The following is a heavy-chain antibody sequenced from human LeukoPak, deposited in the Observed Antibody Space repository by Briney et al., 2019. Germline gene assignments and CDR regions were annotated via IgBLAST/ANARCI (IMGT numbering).Heavy chain of an antibody. CDR1: GGSISSYY. Sequence: SETLSLTCTVSGGSISSYYWSWIRQPPGKGLEWIGYIYHSGSAIYSPSLKSRVTISVDTSKNQSSLRLSSVTAADTAVYYCARGPEWYYFDYWGQGTLVTVSS. CDR3: ARGPEWYYFDY. J-gene: IGHJ4*02. D-gene: IGHD3-3*01. CDR2: IYHSGSA. V-gene: IGHV4-59*08.